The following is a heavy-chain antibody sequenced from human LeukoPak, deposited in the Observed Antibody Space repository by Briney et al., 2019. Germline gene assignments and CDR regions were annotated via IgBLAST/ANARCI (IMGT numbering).Heavy chain of an antibody. V-gene: IGHV3-11*06. CDR1: GFTFSDHY. CDR2: ISSTSIYT. CDR3: ARDYYDSSGYY. Sequence: GGSLRLSCAASGFTFSDHYLNWIRQAPGKGLEWVSYISSTSIYTYYADSVKGRFTISRDNAKNSLYLQMNSLRAEDTAVYYCARDYYDSSGYYWGQGTLVTVSS. J-gene: IGHJ4*02. D-gene: IGHD3-22*01.